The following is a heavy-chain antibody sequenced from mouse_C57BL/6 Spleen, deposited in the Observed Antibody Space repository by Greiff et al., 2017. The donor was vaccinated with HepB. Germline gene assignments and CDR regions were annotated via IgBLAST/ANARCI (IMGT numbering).Heavy chain of an antibody. CDR3: ASPYGCDVSAY. D-gene: IGHD2-2*01. V-gene: IGHV1-64*01. CDR2: IHPNSGST. CDR1: GYTFTSYW. J-gene: IGHJ3*01. Sequence: QVQLQQPGAELVKPGASVKLSCKASGYTFTSYWMHWVKQRPGQGLEWIGMIHPNSGSTNYNEKFKSKATLTVDKSSSTAYMQLSSLTAEDSAVYYCASPYGCDVSAYWGQGTRVTVAA.